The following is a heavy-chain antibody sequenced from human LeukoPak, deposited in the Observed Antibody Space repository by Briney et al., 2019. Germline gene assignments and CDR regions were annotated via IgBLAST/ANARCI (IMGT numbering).Heavy chain of an antibody. CDR1: GYTFTGYF. CDR3: ARVVDSSTRYYFDY. Sequence: ASVKVSCKASGYTFTGYFMHWVRQAPGPGLVWMGWINPDSGGTASAQKFQGRVTMTRDPSSSTAYMGLSRLRSDDTAVYYCARVVDSSTRYYFDYWGQGTLVTVSS. D-gene: IGHD6-13*01. J-gene: IGHJ4*02. V-gene: IGHV1-2*02. CDR2: INPDSGGT.